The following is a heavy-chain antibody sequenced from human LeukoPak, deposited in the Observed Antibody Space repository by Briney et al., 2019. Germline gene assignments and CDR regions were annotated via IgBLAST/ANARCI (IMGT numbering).Heavy chain of an antibody. J-gene: IGHJ4*02. V-gene: IGHV3-30*01. CDR2: ISYDGSNK. D-gene: IGHD3-22*01. CDR3: ARDDSQDSSGYSPYFDY. CDR1: GFTFSSYA. Sequence: PGGSLRLSCPTSGFTFSSYAMHWVRQAPGKGLEWVAVISYDGSNKYYADSVKGRFTISRDNSKNTLYLQMNSLRAEDTAVYYCARDDSQDSSGYSPYFDYWGQGTLVTVSS.